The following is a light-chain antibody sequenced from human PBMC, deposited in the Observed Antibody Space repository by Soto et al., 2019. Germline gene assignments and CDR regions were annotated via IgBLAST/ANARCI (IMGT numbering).Light chain of an antibody. CDR3: QQYDNLPLT. Sequence: DIQMTQSPSSLSAFVGDRVTITCQASQDITNYLNWYQQKPGKAPKLLIYDASNLETGVPSRFSGSGSGTDGTFTISSLQPEDCATYYGQQYDNLPLTFGGGTKVDIK. CDR2: DAS. V-gene: IGKV1-33*01. J-gene: IGKJ4*01. CDR1: QDITNY.